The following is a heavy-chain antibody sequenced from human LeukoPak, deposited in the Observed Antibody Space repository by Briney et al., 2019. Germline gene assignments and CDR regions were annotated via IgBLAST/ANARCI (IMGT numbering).Heavy chain of an antibody. J-gene: IGHJ4*02. CDR3: AKDRRIAAAGPVGY. CDR2: IWYDGSNK. D-gene: IGHD6-13*01. Sequence: PARSLRLSCAASGFTFSSYGMHWVRQAPGKGLEWVAVIWYDGSNKYYADSVKGRFTISRDNSKNTLYLQMNSLRAEDTAVYYCAKDRRIAAAGPVGYWRQGTMVTVSS. CDR1: GFTFSSYG. V-gene: IGHV3-33*06.